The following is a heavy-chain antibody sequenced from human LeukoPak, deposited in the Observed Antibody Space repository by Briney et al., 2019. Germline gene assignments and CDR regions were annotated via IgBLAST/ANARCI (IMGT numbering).Heavy chain of an antibody. J-gene: IGHJ4*02. Sequence: GGSLRLSCAASGFTFSSYAMSWVRQAPGKGLEWVSAISGSGGSTYYADSVKGRFTISRDNSKNTLYLQMNSQRAEDTAVYYCARLPSYYYDSSGYPYFDYWGQGTLVTVSS. CDR3: ARLPSYYYDSSGYPYFDY. CDR1: GFTFSSYA. CDR2: ISGSGGST. V-gene: IGHV3-23*01. D-gene: IGHD3-22*01.